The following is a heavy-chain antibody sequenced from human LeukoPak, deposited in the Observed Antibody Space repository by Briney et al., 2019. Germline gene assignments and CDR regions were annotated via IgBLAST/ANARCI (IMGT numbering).Heavy chain of an antibody. CDR1: GGSLSSYY. CDR3: ARSPALAAGTPWDYYYYYMDV. V-gene: IGHV4-4*07. CDR2: IYTSGST. Sequence: SETLSLTCPVSGGSLSSYYWSWIRRPAGKGLEWIGRIYTSGSTNYNPSLKSRVTMSVDTSKNQFSLKLSSVTAADTAVYYCARSPALAAGTPWDYYYYYMDVWGKGTTVTISS. J-gene: IGHJ6*03. D-gene: IGHD6-13*01.